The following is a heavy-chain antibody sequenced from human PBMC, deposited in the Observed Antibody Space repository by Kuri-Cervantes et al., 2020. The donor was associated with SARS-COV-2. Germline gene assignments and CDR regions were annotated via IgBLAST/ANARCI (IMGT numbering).Heavy chain of an antibody. J-gene: IGHJ4*02. CDR3: ARHYRGSYPDY. V-gene: IGHV4-39*01. D-gene: IGHD1-26*01. CDR2: IYYSGCT. Sequence: GSLRLSCTVSGGSISSYYWGWIRQPPGKGLEWIGSIYYSGCTYYNPSLKSRVTITVDTPKNQFTLKLSSVTAADTAVYYCARHYRGSYPDYWGQGTLVTVSS. CDR1: GGSISSYY.